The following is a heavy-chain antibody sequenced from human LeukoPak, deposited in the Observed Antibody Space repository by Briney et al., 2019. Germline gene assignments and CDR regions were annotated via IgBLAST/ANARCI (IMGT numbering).Heavy chain of an antibody. CDR3: AHGYCSGGSCSRPPDY. D-gene: IGHD2-15*01. J-gene: IGHJ4*02. V-gene: IGHV3-30*03. Sequence: PGRSLRLSCAASGFTFSSYGMHWVRQAPGKGLEWVAVISYDGSNKYYADSVKGRFTISRDNSKNTLYLQMNSLRAEDTAVYYCAHGYCSGGSCSRPPDYWGQGTLVTVSS. CDR2: ISYDGSNK. CDR1: GFTFSSYG.